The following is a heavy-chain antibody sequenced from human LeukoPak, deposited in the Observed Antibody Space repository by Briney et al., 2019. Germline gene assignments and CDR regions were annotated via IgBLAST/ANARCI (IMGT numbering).Heavy chain of an antibody. V-gene: IGHV4-34*01. CDR1: GGSFSGYY. J-gene: IGHJ1*01. D-gene: IGHD1-26*01. CDR2: INHSGST. Sequence: SETLSLTCAVYGGSFSGYYWSWIRQPPGKGLEWIGEINHSGSTNYNPSLKSRVTISVDTSKNQFSLKLSSVTAADTAVYYCARPPLRIGGWELLPQYFQHWGQGTLVTVSS. CDR3: ARPPLRIGGWELLPQYFQH.